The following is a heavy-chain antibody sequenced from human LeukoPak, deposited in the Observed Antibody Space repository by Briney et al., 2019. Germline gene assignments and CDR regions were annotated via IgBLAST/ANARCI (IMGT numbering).Heavy chain of an antibody. J-gene: IGHJ6*02. CDR2: IDGNGDKT. V-gene: IGHV3-23*01. CDR1: GFTFKSHH. D-gene: IGHD2-15*01. CDR3: ARAEYCSGGSCYPLSYYYYGMDV. Sequence: GGSLRLSCAASGFTFKSHHMSWVRQAPGKGLEWVSAIDGNGDKTYYADSVKGRFTISRDNSKNTLYLQMNSLRAEDTAVYYCARAEYCSGGSCYPLSYYYYGMDVWGQGTTVTVSS.